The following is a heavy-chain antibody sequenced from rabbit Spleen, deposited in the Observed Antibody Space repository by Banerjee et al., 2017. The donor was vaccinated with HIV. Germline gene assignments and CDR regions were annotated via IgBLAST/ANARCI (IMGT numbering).Heavy chain of an antibody. CDR3: ARASYSYDYDFIIYPTYFAL. CDR1: GFSFGSGYY. Sequence: QSLEESGGDLVKPGASLTLTCTASGFSFGSGYYMCWVRQAPGKGLEWIACIYAGSNDNTYYASWAKGRFTISKASSTTVTLKMTSLTAADTATYFCARASYSYDYDFIIYPTYFALWGPGTLVTVS. CDR2: IYAGSNDNT. J-gene: IGHJ4*01. V-gene: IGHV1S40*01. D-gene: IGHD6-1*01.